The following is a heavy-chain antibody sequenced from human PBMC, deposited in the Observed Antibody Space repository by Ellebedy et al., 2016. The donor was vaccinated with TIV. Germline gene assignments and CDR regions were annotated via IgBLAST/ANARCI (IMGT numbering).Heavy chain of an antibody. CDR1: GFTFSTYW. Sequence: GESLKISCAASGFTFSTYWMHWVRQAPGKGLVWVSRINGDESITNHADSVKGRFTISRDNAKNTLYLQMNSLRAEDTAVYYCAMTNGWQYFQRWGQGTPVTVSS. CDR3: AMTNGWQYFQR. J-gene: IGHJ1*01. CDR2: INGDESIT. D-gene: IGHD6-19*01. V-gene: IGHV3-74*01.